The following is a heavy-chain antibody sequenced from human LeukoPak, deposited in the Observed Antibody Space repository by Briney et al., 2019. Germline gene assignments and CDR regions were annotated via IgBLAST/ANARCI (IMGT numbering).Heavy chain of an antibody. Sequence: GGSLRLSCAASGFTFSSYAMSWVRQAPGKGLEWVSAISGSGGSTYYADSVKGGFTISRDNSKNTLYLQMNSLRAEDTAVYYCAKDPDIVVVVAATGFDYWGQGILVTVSS. CDR2: ISGSGGST. V-gene: IGHV3-23*01. D-gene: IGHD2-15*01. CDR3: AKDPDIVVVVAATGFDY. J-gene: IGHJ4*02. CDR1: GFTFSSYA.